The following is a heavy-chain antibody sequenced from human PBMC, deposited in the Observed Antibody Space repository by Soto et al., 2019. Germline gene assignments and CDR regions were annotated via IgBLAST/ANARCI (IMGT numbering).Heavy chain of an antibody. CDR2: IIPIFGTA. CDR3: ATQHGYSYGSSFDC. CDR1: GGTFSSYA. V-gene: IGHV1-69*12. D-gene: IGHD5-18*01. J-gene: IGHJ4*02. Sequence: QVQLVQSGAEVKKPGSSVKVSCKASGGTFSSYAISWVRQAPGQGLEWMGGIIPIFGTANYAQKFQGRVTITADESPSTAYMELCSLRSEDTAGYYCATQHGYSYGSSFDCWGQGTLVTVSS.